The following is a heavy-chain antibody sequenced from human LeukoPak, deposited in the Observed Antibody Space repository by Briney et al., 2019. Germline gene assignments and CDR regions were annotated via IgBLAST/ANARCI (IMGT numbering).Heavy chain of an antibody. CDR2: IYHSGST. CDR3: ARTFDSRAFGY. J-gene: IGHJ4*02. D-gene: IGHD3-22*01. Sequence: SETLSLTCTVSGGSISSYYWSWIRQPPGKGLEWIGSIYHSGSTYYNPSLKSRVTISVDTSKNQFSLKLSSVTAADTAVYYCARTFDSRAFGYWGQGTLVTVSS. V-gene: IGHV4-59*08. CDR1: GGSISSYY.